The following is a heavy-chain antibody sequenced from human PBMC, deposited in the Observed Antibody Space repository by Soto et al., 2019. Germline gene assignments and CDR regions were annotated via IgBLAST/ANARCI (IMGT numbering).Heavy chain of an antibody. V-gene: IGHV4-59*01. CDR1: GGSISSYY. D-gene: IGHD6-19*01. Sequence: QVQLQESGPGLVKPSETLSLTCTVSGGSISSYYWSWIRQPPGKGLEWIGYIYYTGSTNHNPSLKSRCTSSVDTSKNQFALKLRSVTAADTAGYYCARAGGGWYYFDYWGQGTLVTVSS. CDR3: ARAGGGWYYFDY. J-gene: IGHJ4*02. CDR2: IYYTGST.